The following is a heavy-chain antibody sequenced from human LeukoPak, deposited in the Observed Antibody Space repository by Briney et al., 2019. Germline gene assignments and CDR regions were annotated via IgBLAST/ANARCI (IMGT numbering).Heavy chain of an antibody. CDR1: GDSISSYY. D-gene: IGHD4-17*01. Sequence: PSETLSLTCTVSGDSISSYYWSWIRQPPGKGLEWIGYIYHSGSTKYNPSLKSRVTMSADTSKNQFSLNLNSVTAADTAVYYCAREGGPGGDYGSIDSWGQGTLVTVSS. V-gene: IGHV4-59*01. J-gene: IGHJ4*02. CDR3: AREGGPGGDYGSIDS. CDR2: IYHSGST.